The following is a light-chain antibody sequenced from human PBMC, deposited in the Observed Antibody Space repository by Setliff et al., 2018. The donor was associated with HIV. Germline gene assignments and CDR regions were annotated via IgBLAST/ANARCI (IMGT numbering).Light chain of an antibody. CDR1: SSDVGGYNH. Sequence: QSVPTEPASVSGSPGQSITISCTGTSSDVGGYNHVSWYQQYPGEAPKVMIYDVTERPSGVSNRFSGSKSGNTASLTISGLQAEDEADYYCAAWDNSLSGSYVFATGTKVT. V-gene: IGLV2-14*03. CDR2: DVT. CDR3: AAWDNSLSGSYV. J-gene: IGLJ1*01.